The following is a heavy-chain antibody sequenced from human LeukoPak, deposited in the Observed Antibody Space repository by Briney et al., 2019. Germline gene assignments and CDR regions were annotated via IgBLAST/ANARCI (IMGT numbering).Heavy chain of an antibody. J-gene: IGHJ6*03. Sequence: SETLSLTCAVYGGSFSGYYWSWIRQPPGKGLEWIGEINHSGSANYNPSLKSRVTISVDTSKNQFSLKLSSVTAADTAVYYCARADIAATRAGYMDVWGKGTTVTVSS. D-gene: IGHD6-13*01. V-gene: IGHV4-34*01. CDR2: INHSGSA. CDR3: ARADIAATRAGYMDV. CDR1: GGSFSGYY.